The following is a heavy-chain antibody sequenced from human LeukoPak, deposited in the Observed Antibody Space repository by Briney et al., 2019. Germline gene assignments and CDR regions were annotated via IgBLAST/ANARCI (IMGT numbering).Heavy chain of an antibody. CDR2: IGSPGET. V-gene: IGHV3-23*01. Sequence: GGSLRLSCAASGFYFSICAMTWVRQAPGKGLEWVASIGSPGETYYADSVKGRFAVSRENSQNTVFLQLTSLTDEDRAIYYCAKDATPGNSIWDYFAYWGQGALVTVSS. J-gene: IGHJ4*02. D-gene: IGHD2-15*01. CDR1: GFYFSICA. CDR3: AKDATPGNSIWDYFAY.